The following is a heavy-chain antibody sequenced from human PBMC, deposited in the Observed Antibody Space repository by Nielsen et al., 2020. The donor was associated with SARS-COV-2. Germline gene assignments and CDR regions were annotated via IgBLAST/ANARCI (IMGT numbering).Heavy chain of an antibody. CDR2: IFPIFGTT. CDR1: GGTFSSYA. J-gene: IGHJ4*02. CDR3: ARSPAGGSGYHHYYFDY. D-gene: IGHD3-22*01. V-gene: IGHV1-69*13. Sequence: SVKVSCKASGGTFSSYAISWVRQAPGQGLEWMGGIFPIFGTTNYAQKFQGRVTITADESTSTAYMELSSLRSEDTAVYYCARSPAGGSGYHHYYFDYWGQGTLVTVSS.